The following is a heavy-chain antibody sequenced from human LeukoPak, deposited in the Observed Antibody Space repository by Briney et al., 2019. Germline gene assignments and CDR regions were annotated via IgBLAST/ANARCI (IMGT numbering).Heavy chain of an antibody. Sequence: GGSLRLSCAASGFTFSSYSMNWVRQAPGKGLEWVSSISSSSSYIYYADSVKGRFTISRDNAKNSLYLQMNSLRAEDTAVYYCARDGDYGDYVGAFDIWGQGTMVTVSS. CDR3: ARDGDYGDYVGAFDI. V-gene: IGHV3-21*01. D-gene: IGHD4-17*01. J-gene: IGHJ3*02. CDR2: ISSSSSYI. CDR1: GFTFSSYS.